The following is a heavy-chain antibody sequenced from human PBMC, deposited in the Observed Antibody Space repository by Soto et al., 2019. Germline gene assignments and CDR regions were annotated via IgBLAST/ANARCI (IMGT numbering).Heavy chain of an antibody. CDR3: ARDDSERRYFQL. CDR1: GGSISSSNW. J-gene: IGHJ1*01. D-gene: IGHD3-22*01. V-gene: IGHV4-4*02. Sequence: QVQLQESGPGLVKPSGTLSLTCAVSGGSISSSNWWSWVRQPPGKGLEWIGEVYHSGSTNYNPSLKSRVTISVYKSKNRFSRKLSSVTAADTAVYYCARDDSERRYFQLWGQGTLVTVSS. CDR2: VYHSGST.